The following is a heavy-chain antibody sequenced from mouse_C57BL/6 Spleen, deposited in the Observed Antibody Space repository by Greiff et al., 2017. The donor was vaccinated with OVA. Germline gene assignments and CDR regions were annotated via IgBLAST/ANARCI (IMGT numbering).Heavy chain of an antibody. CDR1: GFTFSSYA. V-gene: IGHV5-9-1*02. J-gene: IGHJ3*01. D-gene: IGHD2-1*01. Sequence: EVMLVESGEGLVKPGGSLKLSCAASGFTFSSYAMSWVRQTPEKRLEWVAYISSGGDYIYYADTVKGRFTISRDNARNTLYLQMSSLKSEDTAMYYCTRDRGGNYEDWFAYWGQGTLVTVSA. CDR3: TRDRGGNYEDWFAY. CDR2: ISSGGDYI.